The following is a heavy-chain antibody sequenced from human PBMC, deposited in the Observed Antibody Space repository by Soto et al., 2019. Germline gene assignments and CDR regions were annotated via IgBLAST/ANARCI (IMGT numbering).Heavy chain of an antibody. D-gene: IGHD1-20*01. V-gene: IGHV4-59*01. CDR1: GGSISSYY. CDR3: ARSSNWNFDY. CDR2: IYYSGST. Sequence: TLSLTCTVSGGSISSYYWSWIRQPPGKGLEWIGYIYYSGSTNYNPSLKSRVTISVDTSKNQFSLKLSSVTAADTAVYYCARSSNWNFDYWGQGTLVTVSS. J-gene: IGHJ4*02.